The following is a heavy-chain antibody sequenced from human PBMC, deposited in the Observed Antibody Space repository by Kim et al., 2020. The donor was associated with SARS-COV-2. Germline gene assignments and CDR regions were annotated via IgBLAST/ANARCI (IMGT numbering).Heavy chain of an antibody. CDR2: T. V-gene: IGHV3-73*01. Sequence: TAYAASVNGRFTISRDDSRSTAYLEMSSLKTEDTDVYYCTRLDDILTGYDFWGQGTLVTVSS. J-gene: IGHJ4*02. CDR3: TRLDDILTGYDF. D-gene: IGHD3-9*01.